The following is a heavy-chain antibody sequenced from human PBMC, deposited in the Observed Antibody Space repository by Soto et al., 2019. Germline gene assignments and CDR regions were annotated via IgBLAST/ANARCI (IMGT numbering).Heavy chain of an antibody. V-gene: IGHV4-59*01. J-gene: IGHJ6*02. Sequence: SETLSLTCTVSGGSISSYYWSWIRQPPGKGLEWIGYIYYSGSTNYDPSLKSRVTISVDTSKNQFSLKLSSVTAADTAVYYCARLTGYTTEDYYYGMDVWGQGTTVTVSS. CDR3: ARLTGYTTEDYYYGMDV. CDR1: GGSISSYY. D-gene: IGHD3-16*02. CDR2: IYYSGST.